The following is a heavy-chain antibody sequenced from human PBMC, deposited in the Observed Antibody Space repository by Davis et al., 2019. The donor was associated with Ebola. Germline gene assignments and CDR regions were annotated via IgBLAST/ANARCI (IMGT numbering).Heavy chain of an antibody. V-gene: IGHV3-23*01. CDR2: ISGSGGST. Sequence: GESLKISCAASGFTFSSYAMSWVRQAPGKGLEWVSAISGSGGSTYYADSVKGRFTISRDNSKNTLYLQMNSLRAEDTAVYYCARGSLGGPFDYWGQGTLVTVSS. J-gene: IGHJ4*02. D-gene: IGHD2-15*01. CDR1: GFTFSSYA. CDR3: ARGSLGGPFDY.